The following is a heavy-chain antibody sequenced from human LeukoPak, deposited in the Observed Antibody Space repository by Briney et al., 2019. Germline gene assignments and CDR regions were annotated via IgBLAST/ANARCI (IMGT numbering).Heavy chain of an antibody. CDR1: GYTFTSYG. CDR3: ARAYSNYQPFDY. V-gene: IGHV1-18*03. CDR2: ISAYNGNT. Sequence: GASVKVSCKASGYTFTSYGISWVRQAPGQGLEWMGWISAYNGNTNYAQKLQGRVTMTTDASTSTAYMELRSLRSEDMAVYYCARAYSNYQPFDYWGQGTLVTVSS. D-gene: IGHD4-11*01. J-gene: IGHJ4*02.